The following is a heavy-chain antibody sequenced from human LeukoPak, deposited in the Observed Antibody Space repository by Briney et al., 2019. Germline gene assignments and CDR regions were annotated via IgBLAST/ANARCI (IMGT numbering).Heavy chain of an antibody. Sequence: GGSLRLSCAASGFTFSSYKMNWVRQAPGKGLEWVSYISSSGSTIYYADSVKGRFTISRDNAKNSLYLRMNSLRAEDTAVYYCARAQQWLVLDYWGQGTLVTVSS. V-gene: IGHV3-48*03. D-gene: IGHD6-19*01. CDR3: ARAQQWLVLDY. CDR2: ISSSGSTI. CDR1: GFTFSSYK. J-gene: IGHJ4*02.